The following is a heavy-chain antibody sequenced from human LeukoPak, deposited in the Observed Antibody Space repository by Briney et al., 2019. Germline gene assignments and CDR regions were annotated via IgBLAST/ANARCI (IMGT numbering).Heavy chain of an antibody. Sequence: PSETLSLTCAVYGGSFSGYYWSWIRQPPGKGLEWIGEINHSGSTNYNPSLKNRVTISVDTSKNQFSLKLSSVTAADTAVYYCGFGLRVFDLWGRGTLVTVSS. D-gene: IGHD3/OR15-3a*01. CDR1: GGSFSGYY. CDR3: GFGLRVFDL. J-gene: IGHJ2*01. V-gene: IGHV4-34*01. CDR2: INHSGST.